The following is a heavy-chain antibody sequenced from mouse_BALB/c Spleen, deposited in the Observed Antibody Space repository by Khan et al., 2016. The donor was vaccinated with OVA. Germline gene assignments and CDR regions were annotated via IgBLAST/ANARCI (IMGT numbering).Heavy chain of an antibody. D-gene: IGHD1-1*01. V-gene: IGHV1S81*02. J-gene: IGHJ2*01. CDR3: ARIKKIVATYFDY. CDR1: GYTFTSYW. CDR2: TNPTNGRT. Sequence: QVQLQQSGAELVKAGASVKLSCTASGYTFTSYWMHWVKQRLGQGLEWFAETNPTNGRTYYNETFKSTATLTVDKSSSTAYMLLSGPTFEDSAVYYCARIKKIVATYFDYWGQGTTLTVSS.